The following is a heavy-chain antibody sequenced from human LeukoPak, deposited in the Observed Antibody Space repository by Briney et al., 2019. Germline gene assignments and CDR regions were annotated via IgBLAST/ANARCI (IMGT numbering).Heavy chain of an antibody. CDR1: GYTFTSYY. D-gene: IGHD3-10*01. V-gene: IGHV1-46*04. J-gene: IGHJ4*01. CDR2: INPSGGGI. CDR3: ARVSTQDPIYYGAGRYDY. Sequence: ASVKVSCKASGYTFTSYYLHWVRQAPGQGLEWMGIINPSGGGISYAQKSQGRVTMTSDTSTSTVYMELSSLRSEDTAVYFCARVSTQDPIYYGAGRYDYWGQGTLVTVSS.